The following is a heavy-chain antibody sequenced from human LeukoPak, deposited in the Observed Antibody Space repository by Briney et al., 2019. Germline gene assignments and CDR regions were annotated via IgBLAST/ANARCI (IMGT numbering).Heavy chain of an antibody. D-gene: IGHD6-13*01. V-gene: IGHV1-2*02. J-gene: IGHJ6*03. CDR3: ARDGAGSSSWYFNALNYYYYMDV. CDR1: GYSFTNYY. Sequence: ASVRVSCKASGYSFTNYYMHWVRQAPGQGLEWMGWINPNSGGTNYAQKFQGRVTMTRDTSIGTAYMELSRLRSNDTAVYYCARDGAGSSSWYFNALNYYYYMDVWGKGTTVTVSS. CDR2: INPNSGGT.